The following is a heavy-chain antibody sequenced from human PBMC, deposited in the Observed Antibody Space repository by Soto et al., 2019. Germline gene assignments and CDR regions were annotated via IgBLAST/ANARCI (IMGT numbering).Heavy chain of an antibody. V-gene: IGHV3-23*01. CDR3: VKDVPHITVIRGNFDS. CDR1: GFTVDYYG. J-gene: IGHJ4*02. D-gene: IGHD3-10*01. CDR2: ISGGTDNT. Sequence: EVQVLESGGGLVQPGGSLRLSCVASGFTVDYYGMSWVRQVPGKGLEWVSAISGGTDNTYYAESVKGRFTISRDKSKNTIYLDMTSLRAGDTALYYCVKDVPHITVIRGNFDSWGQGALVTVSS.